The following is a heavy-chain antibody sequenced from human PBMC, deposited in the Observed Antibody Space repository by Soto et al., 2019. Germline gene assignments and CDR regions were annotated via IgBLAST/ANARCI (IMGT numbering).Heavy chain of an antibody. CDR1: GFTFSSYW. CDR2: INGDGSST. CDR3: ARSYCGSISCSPCDAFDI. J-gene: IGHJ3*02. D-gene: IGHD2-2*01. Sequence: GGSLRLSCAASGFTFSSYWMHWVRQAPGKGLVWVSRINGDGSSTNNADSVKGRFTISRDNAKNTLFLQMNSLRAEDTAVYYCARSYCGSISCSPCDAFDIWGQGTMVTVSS. V-gene: IGHV3-74*01.